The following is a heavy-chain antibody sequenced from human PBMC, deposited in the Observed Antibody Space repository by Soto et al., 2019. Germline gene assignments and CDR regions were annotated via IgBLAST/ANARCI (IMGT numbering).Heavy chain of an antibody. CDR1: GFNFKAYG. V-gene: IGHV3-30-3*01. CDR3: AVGGGDLSLTPFDY. J-gene: IGHJ4*02. Sequence: QVRLVESGGGMVQPGRSLRLSCVASGFNFKAYGIHWVRQAPGKGLEWVAVISTDGGKQHLADSVKGRFTISRDNLKNTLYLQMNNVRPEDTAVYFCAVGGGDLSLTPFDYWGQGSLVTVSS. D-gene: IGHD3-16*02. CDR2: ISTDGGKQ.